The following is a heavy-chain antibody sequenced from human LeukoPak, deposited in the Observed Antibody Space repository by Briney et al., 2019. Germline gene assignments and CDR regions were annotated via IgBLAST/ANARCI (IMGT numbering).Heavy chain of an antibody. CDR1: GFTFSSYS. D-gene: IGHD3-22*01. J-gene: IGHJ4*02. Sequence: GGSLRLSCAASGFTFSSYSMNWVRQAPGKGLEWISNIFNSTLYYADSVEGRFTISRDNAKNSLYMQMNSLRDEGTAVYYCARTHSSGYYRGFDCWGQGTLVTVSS. V-gene: IGHV3-48*02. CDR3: ARTHSSGYYRGFDC. CDR2: IFNSTL.